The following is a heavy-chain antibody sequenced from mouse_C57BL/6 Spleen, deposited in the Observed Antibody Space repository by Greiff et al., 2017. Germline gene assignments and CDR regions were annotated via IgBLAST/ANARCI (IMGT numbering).Heavy chain of an antibody. CDR1: GYTFTSYW. CDR3: ACRSSTVVVDY. J-gene: IGHJ2*01. V-gene: IGHV1-59*01. Sequence: QVQLQQPGAELVRPGTSVKLSCKASGYTFTSYWMHWVKQRPGQGLEWIGVIDPSDSYTNYNQKFKGKATLTVDTSSSTAYMQLSSLTSEDSAVYYCACRSSTVVVDYWGQGTTLTVSS. CDR2: IDPSDSYT. D-gene: IGHD1-1*01.